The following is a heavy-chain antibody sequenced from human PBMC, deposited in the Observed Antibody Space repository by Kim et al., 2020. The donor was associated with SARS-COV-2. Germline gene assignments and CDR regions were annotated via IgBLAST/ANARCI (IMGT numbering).Heavy chain of an antibody. D-gene: IGHD4-4*01. CDR3: ARAYSNNCFDP. V-gene: IGHV4-59*01. CDR2: T. J-gene: IGHJ5*02. Sequence: TNYNPPHKSRHPISVDTTKNQFSLKLSSVTAADTAVYYCARAYSNNCFDPWGQGTLVTVSS.